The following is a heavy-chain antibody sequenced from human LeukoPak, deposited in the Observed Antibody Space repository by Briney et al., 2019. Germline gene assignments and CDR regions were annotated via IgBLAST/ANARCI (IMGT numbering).Heavy chain of an antibody. D-gene: IGHD3-3*01. J-gene: IGHJ6*02. V-gene: IGHV1-24*01. CDR3: ATPNGYYDFWSGKKYGMDV. CDR2: FDPEDGET. Sequence: GASVKVSCKVSGYTLTELSMHCVRQAPGKGLEWMGGFDPEDGETIYAQKFQGRVTMTEDTSTDTAYMELSSLRSEDTAVYYCATPNGYYDFWSGKKYGMDVWGQGTTVTVSS. CDR1: GYTLTELS.